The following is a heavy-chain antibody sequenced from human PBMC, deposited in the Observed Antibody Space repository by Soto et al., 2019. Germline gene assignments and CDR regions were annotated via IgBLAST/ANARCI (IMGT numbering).Heavy chain of an antibody. J-gene: IGHJ4*02. D-gene: IGHD6-6*01. CDR3: ARADSSSSEGFDH. CDR2: ISNRGSP. V-gene: IGHV4-59*01. CDR1: GASISSYF. Sequence: LVTMSLTCSVSGASISSYFWSWVRQPPGKGLEWIGHISNRGSPNYNPSLKSRVTISVDTSKNQFSLKLSSVTAADTAVYYCARADSSSSEGFDHWGRGTLVTVSS.